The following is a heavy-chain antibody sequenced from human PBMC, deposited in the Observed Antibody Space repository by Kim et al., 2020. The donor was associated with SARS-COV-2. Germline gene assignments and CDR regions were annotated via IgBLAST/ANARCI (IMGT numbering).Heavy chain of an antibody. V-gene: IGHV3-23*01. CDR1: GFTFSSYA. Sequence: GGSLRLSCAASGFTFSSYAMTWVRQAPGKGLEWVSAISGSGGSTYYADSVKGRFTISRDNSKNTLYLQMNSLRAEDTAVYYCAKDPPLYGDQVYYYYGMDVWGQGTTVTVSS. D-gene: IGHD4-17*01. CDR3: AKDPPLYGDQVYYYYGMDV. CDR2: ISGSGGST. J-gene: IGHJ6*02.